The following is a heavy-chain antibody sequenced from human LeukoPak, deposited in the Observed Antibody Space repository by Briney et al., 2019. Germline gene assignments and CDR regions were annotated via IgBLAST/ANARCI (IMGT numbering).Heavy chain of an antibody. D-gene: IGHD3-22*01. Sequence: PGRSLRLSCAASGFTFSSYAMHWVRQAPGKGLEWVAVISYDGSNKYYADSVKGRFTISRDNSKNTLYLQMNSLRAEDTAVYYCARDQNDSSGYYSLYYYYYGMDVWGQGTTVTVSS. V-gene: IGHV3-30-3*01. J-gene: IGHJ6*02. CDR2: ISYDGSNK. CDR1: GFTFSSYA. CDR3: ARDQNDSSGYYSLYYYYYGMDV.